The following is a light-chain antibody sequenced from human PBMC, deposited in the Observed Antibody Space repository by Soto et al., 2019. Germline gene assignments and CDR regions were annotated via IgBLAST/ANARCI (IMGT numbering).Light chain of an antibody. CDR1: RDDIGAYDY. J-gene: IGLJ2*01. V-gene: IGLV2-14*01. CDR3: NSYTNSSAVV. Sequence: QSALTQPASVSGSPGQSITISCAGTRDDIGAYDYVSWYQQHPGNAPKLLVYEVTNRPSGVSDRFSGSKSGNTASLTISGLQAEDEADYYCNSYTNSSAVVFGGGPQLTVL. CDR2: EVT.